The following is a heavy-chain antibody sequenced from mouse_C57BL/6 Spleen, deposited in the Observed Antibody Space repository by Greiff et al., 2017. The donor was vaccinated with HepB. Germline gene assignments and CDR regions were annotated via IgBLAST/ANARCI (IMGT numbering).Heavy chain of an antibody. J-gene: IGHJ4*01. CDR2: IYPGDGDT. D-gene: IGHD3-2*02. CDR1: GYAFSSSW. Sequence: VKLVESGPELVKPGASVKISCKASGYAFSSSWMNWVKQRPGKGLEWIGRIYPGDGDTNYNGKFKGKATLTADKSSSTAYMQLSSLTSEDSAVYFCARSGDSSGYYAMDYGGQGTSVTVSS. CDR3: ARSGDSSGYYAMDY. V-gene: IGHV1-82*01.